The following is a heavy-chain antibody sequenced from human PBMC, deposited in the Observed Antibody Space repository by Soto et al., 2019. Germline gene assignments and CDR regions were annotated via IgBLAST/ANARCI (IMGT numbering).Heavy chain of an antibody. CDR2: IYYSGST. V-gene: IGHV4-39*01. Sequence: PSETLSLTCTVSGGSISTSSYYWGWIRQPPGKGLEWIGSIYYSGSTYYNPSLKSRVTISVDTSKNQFSLKLSSVTAADTAVYYCATGGAAGSSYYFDCWGQGTLVTVSS. J-gene: IGHJ4*02. D-gene: IGHD1-26*01. CDR1: GGSISTSSYY. CDR3: ATGGAAGSSYYFDC.